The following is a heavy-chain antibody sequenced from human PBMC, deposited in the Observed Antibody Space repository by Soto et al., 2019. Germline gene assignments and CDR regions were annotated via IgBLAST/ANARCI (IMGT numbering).Heavy chain of an antibody. Sequence: GGSLRLSCAASGFTFSSYAMSWVRQAPGKGLEWVSAISGSGGSTYYADSVKGRFTISRDNSKNTLYLQMNSLRAEDTAVYYCAKDQPQGSNYYYYGMDVWGQGTTVTVSS. D-gene: IGHD3-10*01. V-gene: IGHV3-23*01. J-gene: IGHJ6*02. CDR1: GFTFSSYA. CDR3: AKDQPQGSNYYYYGMDV. CDR2: ISGSGGST.